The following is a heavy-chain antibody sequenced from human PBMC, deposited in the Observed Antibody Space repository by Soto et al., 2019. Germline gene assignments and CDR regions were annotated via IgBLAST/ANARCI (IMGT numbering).Heavy chain of an antibody. Sequence: PGGSLRLSCAASGFTFSDSYMSWIRQAPGKGLEWISCITFSGNTVYYADSLKGRFTISRDNAKNSLYLQVNRLRAEDTAVYYCARVSWREKYGMDVWGQGTTVTVSS. CDR1: GFTFSDSY. J-gene: IGHJ6*02. CDR3: ARVSWREKYGMDV. CDR2: ITFSGNTV. V-gene: IGHV3-11*01.